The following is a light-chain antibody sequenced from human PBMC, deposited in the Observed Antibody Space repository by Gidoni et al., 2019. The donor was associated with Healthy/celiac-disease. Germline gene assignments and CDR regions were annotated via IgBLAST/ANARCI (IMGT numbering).Light chain of an antibody. V-gene: IGKV3-11*01. CDR1: QSVRSY. CDR2: DAS. CDR3: QQRSNWPLT. Sequence: ELVLTHSSATLSVSPGERATLSCRASQSVRSYLAWYQQKPGQAPRPLIYDASNRATGIPARFSGSGSGTDFPLTIISLEPEDFAVYYCQQRSNWPLTFGGGTKVEIK. J-gene: IGKJ4*01.